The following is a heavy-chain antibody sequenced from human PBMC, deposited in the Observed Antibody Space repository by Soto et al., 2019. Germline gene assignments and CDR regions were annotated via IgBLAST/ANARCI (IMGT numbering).Heavy chain of an antibody. Sequence: SETLSLTCTVSGGSISSYYWSWIRQPPGKGLEWIGYIYYGGSTNYNPSLKSRVTISVDTSKNQFSLKLSSVTAADTAVYFCARKSLPDDAFDIWGQGTMVTVSS. V-gene: IGHV4-59*08. CDR2: IYYGGST. CDR3: ARKSLPDDAFDI. CDR1: GGSISSYY. D-gene: IGHD2-2*01. J-gene: IGHJ3*02.